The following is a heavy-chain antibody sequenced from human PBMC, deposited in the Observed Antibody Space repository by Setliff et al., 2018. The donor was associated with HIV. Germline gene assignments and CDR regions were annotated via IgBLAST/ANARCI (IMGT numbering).Heavy chain of an antibody. Sequence: SETLSLTCSVSNGSISSGGYFWSWIRPHPGKGLEWIGYIYYNRNTYNNPSRKSRAAIALYTAENHFSLKLTSVTAADTALYFCARGGRKDLTDNWGQGTLVTVSS. CDR1: NGSISSGGYF. CDR3: ARGGRKDLTDN. D-gene: IGHD2-21*02. J-gene: IGHJ1*01. CDR2: IYYNRNT. V-gene: IGHV4-31*03.